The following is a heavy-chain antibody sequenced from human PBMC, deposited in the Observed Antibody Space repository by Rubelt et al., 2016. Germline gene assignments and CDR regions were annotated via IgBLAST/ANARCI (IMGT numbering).Heavy chain of an antibody. Sequence: VQLVESGGGVVQPGRSLRLSCAASGFTFNTYAMTWVRQAPGKGLEWVSGISGSGFSTYYADSVKGRFTISRDNSKNTLYLQMNSLRAEDTAVYYCARAKQQLVEYDYWGQGTLVTVSS. D-gene: IGHD6-13*01. J-gene: IGHJ4*02. V-gene: IGHV3-23*04. CDR1: GFTFNTYA. CDR2: ISGSGFST. CDR3: ARAKQQLVEYDY.